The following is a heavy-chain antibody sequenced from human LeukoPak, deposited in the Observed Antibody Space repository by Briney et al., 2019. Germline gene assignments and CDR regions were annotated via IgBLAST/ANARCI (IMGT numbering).Heavy chain of an antibody. CDR2: IYTSGST. CDR3: ARDADYYGSGSPYYYYYYMDV. V-gene: IGHV4-4*07. D-gene: IGHD3-10*01. J-gene: IGHJ6*03. CDR1: VGSISSYY. Sequence: SETLSLTCTVSVGSISSYYWSWIRQPAGKGLEWIGRIYTSGSTNYNPSLKSRVTMSVDTSKNQFSLKLSSVTAADTAVYYCARDADYYGSGSPYYYYYYMDVWGKGTTVTISS.